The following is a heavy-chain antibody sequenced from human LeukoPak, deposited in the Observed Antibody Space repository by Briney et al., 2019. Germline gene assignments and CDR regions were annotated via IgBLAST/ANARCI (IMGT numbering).Heavy chain of an antibody. CDR2: IIPIFGTA. Sequence: VASVKVSCKASGGTFSSYAISWVRQAPGQGLEWMGGIIPIFGTANYAQKFQGRVTITTDESTSTAYTELSSLRSEDTAVYYCANGKTYYYDSSGRSTRYYYYMDVWGKGTTVTVSS. J-gene: IGHJ6*03. CDR3: ANGKTYYYDSSGRSTRYYYYMDV. V-gene: IGHV1-69*05. CDR1: GGTFSSYA. D-gene: IGHD3-22*01.